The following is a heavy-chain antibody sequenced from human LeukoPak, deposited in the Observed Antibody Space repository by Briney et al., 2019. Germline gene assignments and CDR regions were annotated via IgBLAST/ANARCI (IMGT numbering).Heavy chain of an antibody. CDR3: ATYYCSGGSCYCDY. Sequence: ASVKVSCKVSGYTLTELSMHWVRQAPGKGLEWMGGFDPEDGETIYAQKFQGRVTMTEDTSTDTAYMELSSLRSEDTAVYYCATYYCSGGSCYCDYWGQGTLVTVSS. V-gene: IGHV1-24*01. CDR2: FDPEDGET. J-gene: IGHJ4*02. D-gene: IGHD2-15*01. CDR1: GYTLTELS.